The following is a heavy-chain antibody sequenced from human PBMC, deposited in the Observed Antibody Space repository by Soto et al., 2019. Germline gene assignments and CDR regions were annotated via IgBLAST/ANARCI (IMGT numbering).Heavy chain of an antibody. CDR3: AKDLFDYDTSGSHHFDY. CDR1: GFTFNDNG. Sequence: QVQLVESGGGVVQPGRSLRLSCTASGFTFNDNGMHWVRQAPGKGLEWVALISYDGGHKFYADSVKGRFTISRDNSQNTLYLQMNSLRVEDTAVYYCAKDLFDYDTSGSHHFDYWGQGTLVTVSS. J-gene: IGHJ4*02. CDR2: ISYDGGHK. V-gene: IGHV3-30*18. D-gene: IGHD3-22*01.